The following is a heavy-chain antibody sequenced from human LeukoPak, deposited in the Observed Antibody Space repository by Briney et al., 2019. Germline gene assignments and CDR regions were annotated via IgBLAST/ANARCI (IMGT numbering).Heavy chain of an antibody. J-gene: IGHJ4*02. Sequence: GGSLRLSCAVSGFTFRDAAMTWVRQAPGKGLEWVANIKQDGSEKYYEDSVKGRFTISRDKAKNSLYLQMNSLRAEDTAVYYCARVVGATHFDYWGQGTLVTVSS. D-gene: IGHD1-26*01. CDR2: IKQDGSEK. V-gene: IGHV3-7*04. CDR3: ARVVGATHFDY. CDR1: GFTFRDAA.